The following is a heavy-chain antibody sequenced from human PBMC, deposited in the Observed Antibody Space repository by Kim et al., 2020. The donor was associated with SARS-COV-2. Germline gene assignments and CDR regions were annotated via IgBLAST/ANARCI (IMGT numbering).Heavy chain of an antibody. V-gene: IGHV4-59*01. Sequence: SETLSLTCTVSGGSITSYYWSWIRQPPGKGLEWIGYIYSSGSTNYNPSLQSRVTVSVDASKNQFSLKLTSVTAADTALYYCARDGNYYDYTSGMDVWGQGTTVTVSS. CDR2: IYSSGST. D-gene: IGHD3-22*01. CDR3: ARDGNYYDYTSGMDV. CDR1: GGSITSYY. J-gene: IGHJ6*02.